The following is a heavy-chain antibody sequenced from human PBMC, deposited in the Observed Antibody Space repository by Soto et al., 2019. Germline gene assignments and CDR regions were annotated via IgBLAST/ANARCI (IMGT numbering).Heavy chain of an antibody. J-gene: IGHJ4*02. CDR1: GFSFSNGAVG. Sequence: QITLTESGPPLVKPTQTLTMTCTFSGFSFSNGAVGVGWIRQPPGKALEFLGLIYWDDDKRYRPSLKNKITITKYTSRNQVVLTITDLHPEYTATYYCAHVYWAASGTRYYFDHWGQGTLVTVSS. CDR2: IYWDDDK. V-gene: IGHV2-5*02. CDR3: AHVYWAASGTRYYFDH. D-gene: IGHD6-13*01.